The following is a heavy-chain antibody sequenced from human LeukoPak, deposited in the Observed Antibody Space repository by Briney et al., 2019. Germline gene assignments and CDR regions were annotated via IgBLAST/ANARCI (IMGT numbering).Heavy chain of an antibody. V-gene: IGHV4-39*01. CDR1: GGSISSSSYY. Sequence: SETLSLTCTVSGGSISSSSYYWGWIRQPPGKGLEWIGSIYYSGSTYYNPSLKSRVTISVDTSKNQFSLKLSSVTAADTAVYYCARHQRSGDWLFDYWGQGTLVTVSS. CDR3: ARHQRSGDWLFDY. CDR2: IYYSGST. J-gene: IGHJ4*02. D-gene: IGHD2-21*02.